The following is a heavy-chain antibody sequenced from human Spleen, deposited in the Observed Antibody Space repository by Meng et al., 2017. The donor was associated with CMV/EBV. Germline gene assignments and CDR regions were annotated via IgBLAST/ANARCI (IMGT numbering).Heavy chain of an antibody. CDR3: ARKLIAVTENWFDP. V-gene: IGHV1-69*05. J-gene: IGHJ5*02. Sequence: TLTNYAISWGRQAPGQGLEWMGGINPLFGTANYAQKFQGRVTISSITTDESTSTTYLELSSLRSEDTAVYFCARKLIAVTENWFDPWGQGTLVTVSS. CDR2: INPLFGTA. CDR1: TLTNYA. D-gene: IGHD6-19*01.